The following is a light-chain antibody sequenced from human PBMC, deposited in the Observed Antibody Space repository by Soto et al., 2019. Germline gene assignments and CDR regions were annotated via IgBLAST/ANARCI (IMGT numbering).Light chain of an antibody. CDR3: XXXXXYPLT. CDR2: AAS. V-gene: IGKV1-8*01. CDR1: QGISSY. J-gene: IGKJ4*01. Sequence: AIRMTQSPSSFSASTGDRVTITCRASQGISSYLAWYQQKPGKAPKLLIYAASTLQSGVPSRFSGSGSGTXFTLXISCLXXXXXXXXXXXXXXXYPLTFGGGTKVEIK.